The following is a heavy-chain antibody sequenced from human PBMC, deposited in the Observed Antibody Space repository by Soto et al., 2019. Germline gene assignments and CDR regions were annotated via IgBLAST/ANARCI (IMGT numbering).Heavy chain of an antibody. CDR1: GLTFSSYA. D-gene: IGHD3-16*01. J-gene: IGHJ3*02. Sequence: GGSLRLSCAASGLTFSSYAISWVRQAPGKGLEWVSAVSGSGGTTYYADSVKGRFTISRDNSKNTLYLQMNSLRAEDTAVYYCAKDGGSDAFDIWGQGTMVTVSS. V-gene: IGHV3-23*01. CDR2: VSGSGGTT. CDR3: AKDGGSDAFDI.